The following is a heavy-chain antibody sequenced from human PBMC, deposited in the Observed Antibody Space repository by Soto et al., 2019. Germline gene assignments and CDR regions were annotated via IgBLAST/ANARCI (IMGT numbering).Heavy chain of an antibody. Sequence: GGSLRLSCAASGFTFSSYDMSWVRLAPGKGLERVSTITGSGGTTYYADSVKGRFTISRDNSKNTLFLQMNSLKAEDTAVYYCAKPPPYYFSARAFALWGQGTMVTVSS. D-gene: IGHD3-10*01. CDR3: AKPPPYYFSARAFAL. CDR1: GFTFSSYD. CDR2: ITGSGGTT. V-gene: IGHV3-23*01. J-gene: IGHJ3*01.